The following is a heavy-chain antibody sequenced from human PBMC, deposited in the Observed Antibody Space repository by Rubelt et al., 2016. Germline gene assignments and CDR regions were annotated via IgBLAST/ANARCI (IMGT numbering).Heavy chain of an antibody. J-gene: IGHJ4*02. V-gene: IGHV4-39*01. CDR3: ATNGGYNYGVGDY. CDR1: GGSIGSHSYY. D-gene: IGHD5-18*01. CDR2: IYYSGST. Sequence: QLHLQESGPGLLRPSETLSLTCAVSGGSIGSHSYYWGWIRQPPGKGLEWIGSIYYSGSTYYNPSLKSRVPVSVDTSKNQYSLKLGSGTAADTAVYYCATNGGYNYGVGDYWGQGTLVTVSS.